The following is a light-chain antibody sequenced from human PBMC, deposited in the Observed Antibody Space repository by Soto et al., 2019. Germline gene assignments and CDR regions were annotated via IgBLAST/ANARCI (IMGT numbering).Light chain of an antibody. V-gene: IGLV2-8*01. J-gene: IGLJ3*02. CDR3: NSDAGGDWV. Sequence: QSALTQPPSASGSLGQSVTIPCTGTSSDVGRYNYVSWYQQHPGKVPKLLIYEVSNRPSGVPDRCSGSKSGNTASLTVSGLQAEDEADYYCNSDAGGDWVFGVGTQLTVL. CDR2: EVS. CDR1: SSDVGRYNY.